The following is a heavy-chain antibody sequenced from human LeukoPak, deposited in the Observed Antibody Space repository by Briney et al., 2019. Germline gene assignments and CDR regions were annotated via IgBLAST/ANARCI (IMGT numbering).Heavy chain of an antibody. V-gene: IGHV4-59*08. CDR1: GGSISSYY. Sequence: SETLSLTCTVSGGSISSYYWSWIRQPPGKGLEWIGYIYYSGSTNYNPSLKSRVTISVDTSKNQFSLKPSSVTAADTAVYYCARHNIPFIAAAGTHSAFDIWGQGTMVTVSS. J-gene: IGHJ3*02. CDR3: ARHNIPFIAAAGTHSAFDI. D-gene: IGHD6-13*01. CDR2: IYYSGST.